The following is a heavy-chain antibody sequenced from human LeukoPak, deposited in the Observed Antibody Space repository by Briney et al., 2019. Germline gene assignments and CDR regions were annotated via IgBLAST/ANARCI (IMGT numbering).Heavy chain of an antibody. CDR2: IYYSGST. CDR3: ARHVAVGETA. D-gene: IGHD1-26*01. CDR1: GGSISNYY. V-gene: IGHV4-59*08. Sequence: TSETLSLACSVSGGSISNYYWSWIRQPPGKGLEWIGYIYYSGSTNYNPSLKSRVTISVDTSKNQFSLKLSSVTAADTAVYYCARHVAVGETAWGQGTLVTVSS. J-gene: IGHJ5*02.